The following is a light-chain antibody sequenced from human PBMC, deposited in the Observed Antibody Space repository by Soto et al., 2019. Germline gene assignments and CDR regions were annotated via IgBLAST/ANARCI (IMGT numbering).Light chain of an antibody. CDR3: QQYDTGPLLP. J-gene: IGKJ4*01. V-gene: IGKV3D-15*01. CDR1: QSVSIN. CDR2: GAS. Sequence: MRQSTATLSVSPGERATLSCRASQSVSINLAWYQQKPGQAPRLLIHGASTRATGIPARFSGSGSGTEFTLTISSLQSEDFAVYYCQQYDTGPLLPFAGGTKVDIK.